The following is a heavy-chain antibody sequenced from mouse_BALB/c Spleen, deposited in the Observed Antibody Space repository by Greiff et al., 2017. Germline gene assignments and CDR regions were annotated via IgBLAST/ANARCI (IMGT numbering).Heavy chain of an antibody. J-gene: IGHJ1*01. CDR1: GFTFSDYY. CDR2: IIDGGSYT. V-gene: IGHV5-4*02. CDR3: ARGYDGYCYFDV. D-gene: IGHD2-12*01. Sequence: EVKVVESGGGLVKPGGSLKLSCAASGFTFSDYYMYWVRQTPEKRLEWVATIIDGGSYTYYPDSVKGRFTISRDNAKNNLYLQMSSLKSEDTAMYYCARGYDGYCYFDVWGAGTTVTVSS.